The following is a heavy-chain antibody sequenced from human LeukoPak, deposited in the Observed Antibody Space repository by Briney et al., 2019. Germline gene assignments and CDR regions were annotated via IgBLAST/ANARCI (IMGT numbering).Heavy chain of an antibody. CDR1: GFSFRDRY. D-gene: IGHD5-12*01. J-gene: IGHJ4*02. Sequence: PGGSLRLSCAATGFSFRDRYMSWIRQAPGKGMEWVAYISPNSDNIHYADSVKGRFTISRDNAKNSLFLQVNSLRAEDTAVYYCVRETGWLFDFWGEGTLVIVSS. CDR3: VRETGWLFDF. CDR2: ISPNSDNI. V-gene: IGHV3-11*04.